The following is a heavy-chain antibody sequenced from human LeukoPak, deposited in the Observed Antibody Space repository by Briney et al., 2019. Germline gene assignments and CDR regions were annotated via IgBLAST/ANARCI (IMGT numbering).Heavy chain of an antibody. Sequence: SETLSLTCTVSGGSISSYYWSWIRQPPGKGLEWIGYIDYSGNTNYNPSLKSRVTMSVERSKNQFSLKLSSVTAADTAVYYCARATSYGDYVDYWGQGTLVTVSS. CDR3: ARATSYGDYVDY. CDR2: IDYSGNT. CDR1: GGSISSYY. V-gene: IGHV4-59*08. J-gene: IGHJ4*02. D-gene: IGHD4-17*01.